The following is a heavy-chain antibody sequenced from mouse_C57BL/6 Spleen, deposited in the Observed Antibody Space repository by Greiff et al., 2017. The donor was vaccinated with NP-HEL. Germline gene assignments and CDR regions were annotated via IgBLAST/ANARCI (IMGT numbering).Heavy chain of an antibody. V-gene: IGHV1-64*01. D-gene: IGHD1-1*01. CDR2: IHPNSGST. Sequence: VQLQQPGAELVKPGASVKLSCKASGYTFTSYWMHWVKQRPGQGLEWIGMIHPNSGSTNYNEKFKSKATLTVDKSSSTAYMQLSSLTSEDSAVYYCARVSYGSSYWYFDVWGTGTTVTVSS. J-gene: IGHJ1*03. CDR3: ARVSYGSSYWYFDV. CDR1: GYTFTSYW.